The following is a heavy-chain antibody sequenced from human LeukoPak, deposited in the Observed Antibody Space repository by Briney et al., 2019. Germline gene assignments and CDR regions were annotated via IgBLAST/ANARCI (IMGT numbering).Heavy chain of an antibody. J-gene: IGHJ5*02. Sequence: GASVKVSCKASGYTFTMYGITRVRQAPGQGLEWMGWISAYNDNTNYAQNLQDRVTMTTDASTRTVYMELRSLGSDDTAVYYCARDRSGDDDFWSGYYTNYFDPWGQGTLVTVSS. V-gene: IGHV1-18*01. CDR1: GYTFTMYG. CDR3: ARDRSGDDDFWSGYYTNYFDP. D-gene: IGHD3-3*01. CDR2: ISAYNDNT.